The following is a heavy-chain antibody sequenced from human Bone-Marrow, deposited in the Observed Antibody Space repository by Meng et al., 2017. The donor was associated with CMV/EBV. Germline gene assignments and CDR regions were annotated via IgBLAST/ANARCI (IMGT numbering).Heavy chain of an antibody. J-gene: IGHJ4*02. CDR2: ITHSGST. D-gene: IGHD1-26*01. Sequence: QGNIQQCGEDFLCPSDTISPTFGFYGAPFRVYWSWDRKPPGKGLEWIGEITHSGSTNYNVSLKSRDTISIDTSKNQFSLKLSPVTATDTAVYYCAPGFRSWSGSYSSWGQGTLVTVSS. V-gene: IGHV4-34*01. CDR1: GAPFRVY. CDR3: APGFRSWSGSYSS.